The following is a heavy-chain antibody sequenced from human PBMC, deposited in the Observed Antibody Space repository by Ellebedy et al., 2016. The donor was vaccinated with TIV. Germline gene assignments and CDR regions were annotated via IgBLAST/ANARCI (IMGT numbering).Heavy chain of an antibody. D-gene: IGHD3-10*01. V-gene: IGHV5-51*01. CDR3: ARHQPDGAESDYFDY. Sequence: GESLKISCKGSGYIFTSYWIGWVRQMPGKGLEWMGIIYPADSDTRYSPSFQGQVTISADKSISTAYLQWSSLKASDTALYYCARHQPDGAESDYFDYWGQGTLVTVSS. CDR1: GYIFTSYW. J-gene: IGHJ4*02. CDR2: IYPADSDT.